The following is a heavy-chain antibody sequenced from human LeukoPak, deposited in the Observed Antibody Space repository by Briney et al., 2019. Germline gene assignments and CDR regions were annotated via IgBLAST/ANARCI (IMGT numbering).Heavy chain of an antibody. CDR1: GFTFSDHY. CDR3: ARVTGGGYFQH. D-gene: IGHD2-8*02. J-gene: IGHJ1*01. V-gene: IGHV3-72*01. Sequence: GGSLRLSCAASGFTFSDHYMDWVRQAPGKGLEWVGRTRDKANRHTTEYAASVKGRFTISRDDSKNSLYLQMNSLKTEDTAVYYCARVTGGGYFQHWGQGTLVTVSS. CDR2: TRDKANRHTT.